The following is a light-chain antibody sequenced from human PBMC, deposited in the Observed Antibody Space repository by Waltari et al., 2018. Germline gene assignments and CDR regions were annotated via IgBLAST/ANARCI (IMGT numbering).Light chain of an antibody. CDR1: SSNPGASYE. V-gene: IGLV1-40*01. Sequence: QSVLTQPPSVSGAPGQTVTISCPGTSSNPGASYELHRYQLIPGRAPKLIISGNTDRPSGVPDRFSGSKSVTSASLIIAGLQAEDEADYYCQSSDHSVTGWVFGGGTKLTVL. CDR2: GNT. J-gene: IGLJ3*02. CDR3: QSSDHSVTGWV.